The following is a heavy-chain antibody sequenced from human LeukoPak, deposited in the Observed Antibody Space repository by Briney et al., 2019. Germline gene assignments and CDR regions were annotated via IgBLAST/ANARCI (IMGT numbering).Heavy chain of an antibody. D-gene: IGHD4-17*01. Sequence: PGGSLRLSCAASGFTFSSYGMHWVRHAPGKGLEWVAVIWYDGSNKYYADSVKGRFTISRDNSKNTLYLQMNSLRAEDTAVYYCARDLAMTTVTTFRYWGQGTLVTVSS. J-gene: IGHJ4*02. V-gene: IGHV3-33*01. CDR2: IWYDGSNK. CDR1: GFTFSSYG. CDR3: ARDLAMTTVTTFRY.